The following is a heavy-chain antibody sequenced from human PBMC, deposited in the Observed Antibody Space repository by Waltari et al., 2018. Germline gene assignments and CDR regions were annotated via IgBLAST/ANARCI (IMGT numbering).Heavy chain of an antibody. CDR3: ARAWISLILGATSAFDI. J-gene: IGHJ3*02. D-gene: IGHD1-26*01. V-gene: IGHV4-34*01. CDR2: INHSGST. CDR1: GGSFSGYY. Sequence: QVQLQQWGAGLLKPSETLSLTCAVYGGSFSGYYWSWIRQPPGKGLEWIGEINHSGSTNYNPSLKSRVTISVDTSKHQFSLKLSSVTAADTGVYYCARAWISLILGATSAFDIWGQGTMVTVS.